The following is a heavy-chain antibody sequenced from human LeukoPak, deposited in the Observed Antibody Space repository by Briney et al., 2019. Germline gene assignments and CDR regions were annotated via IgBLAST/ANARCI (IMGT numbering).Heavy chain of an antibody. D-gene: IGHD4-23*01. V-gene: IGHV4-59*01. CDR2: IYYSGST. J-gene: IGHJ4*02. CDR1: GGSSSSYY. CDR3: ARGYGGNSYGY. Sequence: SETLSLXCTVSGGSSSSYYWSWIRQPPGKGLEWIGYIYYSGSTNYNPSLKSRVTISVDTSKNQFSLKLSSVTAADTAVYYCARGYGGNSYGYWGQGTLVTVSS.